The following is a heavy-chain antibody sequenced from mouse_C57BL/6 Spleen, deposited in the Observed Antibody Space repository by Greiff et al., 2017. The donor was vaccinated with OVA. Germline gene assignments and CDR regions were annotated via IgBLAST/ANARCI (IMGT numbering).Heavy chain of an antibody. CDR1: GFTFSDYG. CDR2: ISSGSSTI. J-gene: IGHJ4*01. Sequence: EVKLVESGGGLVKPGGSLKLSCAASGFTFSDYGMHWVRQAPEKGLEWVAYISSGSSTIYYADTVKGRFTITRDNAKNTLFLQMTSLRSEDTAMYYCARRDYYGSPYYAMDYWGQGTSVTVSS. CDR3: ARRDYYGSPYYAMDY. V-gene: IGHV5-17*01. D-gene: IGHD1-2*01.